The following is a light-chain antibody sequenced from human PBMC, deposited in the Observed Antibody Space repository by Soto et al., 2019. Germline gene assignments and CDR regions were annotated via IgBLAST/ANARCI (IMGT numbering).Light chain of an antibody. CDR2: LEGSGSY. CDR1: SGHSSYI. J-gene: IGLJ2*01. CDR3: ETWGSNTVV. Sequence: QSVLTQSSSASASLGSSVKLTCTLSSGHSSYIIAWPQQQPGQAPRYLMKLEGSGSYNKGSGVPDRFSGSSSGADRYLTISSLQSEDEADYYCETWGSNTVVFGGGTKVTVL. V-gene: IGLV4-60*03.